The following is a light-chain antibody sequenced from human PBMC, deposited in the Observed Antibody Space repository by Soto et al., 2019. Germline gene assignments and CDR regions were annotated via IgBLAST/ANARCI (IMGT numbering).Light chain of an antibody. CDR3: QQYYNWPRT. CDR1: QNIHTN. CDR2: GAS. V-gene: IGKV3-15*01. Sequence: IVLTQSPATLSVSPGERASLYWRAGQNIHTNLARYQQKPGQAPRLLFYGASTGATGLPARVSGSGSGTEFTLTINSLQAEDCAVYYCQQYYNWPRTFGQGTRLEIK. J-gene: IGKJ5*01.